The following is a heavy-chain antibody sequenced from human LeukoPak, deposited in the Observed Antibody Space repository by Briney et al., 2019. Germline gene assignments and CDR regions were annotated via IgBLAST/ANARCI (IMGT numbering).Heavy chain of an antibody. Sequence: GGSLRLSCAASGFTFSSYWMNWVRQAPGKGLVWVSRIASDGSSTTYADSMKGRFSISRDNAKNTLYLQMNSLRVEDTAVYYCARGRPHGNDYWGQGTLVTVSS. CDR1: GFTFSSYW. D-gene: IGHD4-23*01. V-gene: IGHV3-74*01. CDR3: ARGRPHGNDY. CDR2: IASDGSST. J-gene: IGHJ4*02.